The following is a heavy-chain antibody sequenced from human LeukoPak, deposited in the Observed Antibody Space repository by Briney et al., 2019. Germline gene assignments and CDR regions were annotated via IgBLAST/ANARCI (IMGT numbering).Heavy chain of an antibody. CDR2: ISYDGSNK. D-gene: IGHD4-17*01. Sequence: GRSLRLSCATSGFTFSSYGMHWVRQAPGKGLEWVAVISYDGSNKYYADSVKGRFTISRDNYKNTLYLQMNSLRAEDTAVYYCAKSHYGDYEEFDYWGQGTLVTVSS. CDR1: GFTFSSYG. CDR3: AKSHYGDYEEFDY. J-gene: IGHJ4*02. V-gene: IGHV3-30*18.